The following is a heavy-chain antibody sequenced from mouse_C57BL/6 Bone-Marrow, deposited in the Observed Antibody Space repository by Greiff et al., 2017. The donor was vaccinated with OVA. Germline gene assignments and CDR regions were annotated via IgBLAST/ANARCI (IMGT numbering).Heavy chain of an antibody. CDR1: GFTFSDYY. V-gene: IGHV5-12*01. CDR2: ISNGGGST. J-gene: IGHJ2*01. Sequence: EVNVVESGGGLVQPGGSLKLSCAASGFTFSDYYMYWVRQTPEKRLEWVAYISNGGGSTYYPDTVKGRFTISRDNAKNTLYLQMSRLKSEDTAMYYCARPGDYYYYWGQGTTLTVSS. D-gene: IGHD1-1*01. CDR3: ARPGDYYYY.